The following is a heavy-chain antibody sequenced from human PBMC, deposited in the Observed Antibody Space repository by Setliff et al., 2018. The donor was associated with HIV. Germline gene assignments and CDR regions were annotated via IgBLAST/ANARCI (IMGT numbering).Heavy chain of an antibody. V-gene: IGHV4-59*08. CDR2: IYCSGST. D-gene: IGHD3-9*01. CDR1: GGSISNYY. Sequence: PSETLSLTCTVSGGSISNYYWSWIRQPPGKGLEWIGYIYCSGSTNYNPSLKSRVTILVDSSRNQFSLRLSSVTAAATAVYYCARHRYYDILFDPWGQGILVTVSS. CDR3: ARHRYYDILFDP. J-gene: IGHJ5*02.